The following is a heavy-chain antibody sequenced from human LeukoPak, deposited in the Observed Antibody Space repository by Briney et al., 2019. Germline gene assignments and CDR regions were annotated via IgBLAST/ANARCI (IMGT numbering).Heavy chain of an antibody. D-gene: IGHD3-22*01. Sequence: GGSLRLSCAASGFTFSSYSMNWVRQAPGKGLEWVSYISSSGSTIYYADSVKGRFTISRDNAKNSLYLQMNSLRAEDTAVYYCARGVRYYYDSSGPFDYWGQGTLVTVSS. V-gene: IGHV3-48*04. CDR3: ARGVRYYYDSSGPFDY. CDR2: ISSSGSTI. CDR1: GFTFSSYS. J-gene: IGHJ4*02.